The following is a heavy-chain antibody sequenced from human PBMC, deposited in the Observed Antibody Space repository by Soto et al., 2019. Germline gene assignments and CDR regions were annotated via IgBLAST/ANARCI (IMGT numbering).Heavy chain of an antibody. CDR2: ISHSGIT. CDR1: GGSITSANW. Sequence: SETLSLTCAVSGGSITSANWWTWVRQPPGGGLEWIGEISHSGITNYKASLKSRVTMSVDKTKNDVSLKLTSVTAADTAVYYCARVLRGVIPDYWGQGTLVTVSS. J-gene: IGHJ4*02. V-gene: IGHV4-4*02. D-gene: IGHD3-10*01. CDR3: ARVLRGVIPDY.